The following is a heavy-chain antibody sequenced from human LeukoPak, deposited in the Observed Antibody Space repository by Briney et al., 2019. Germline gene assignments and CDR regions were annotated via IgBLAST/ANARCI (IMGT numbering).Heavy chain of an antibody. J-gene: IGHJ4*02. Sequence: GGSLRLSCAASGFTFSGHNMNWVRQAPGKGLERISFVSISSGAIYYADSVNGRFRISRDNAKSSLDLEMNSLRAEDTAVYYCARAMSTFGGVRNYFDSWGQGTLVTVSS. CDR1: GFTFSGHN. CDR3: ARAMSTFGGVRNYFDS. V-gene: IGHV3-48*04. D-gene: IGHD3-16*01. CDR2: VSISSGAI.